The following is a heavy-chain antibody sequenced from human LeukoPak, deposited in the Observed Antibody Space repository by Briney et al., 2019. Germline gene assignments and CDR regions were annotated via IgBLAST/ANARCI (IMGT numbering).Heavy chain of an antibody. CDR2: IIPIFGTA. V-gene: IGHV1-69*05. CDR1: GGTFSSYA. CDR3: ARGPNRSSCYGFDN. D-gene: IGHD6-13*01. J-gene: IGHJ4*02. Sequence: SVKVSCKASGGTFSSYAISWVRQAPGQGLEWMGGIIPIFGTANYAQKFQGRVTITTDESTSTAYMELSSLRFENRAVYYCARGPNRSSCYGFDNWGQETLSTV.